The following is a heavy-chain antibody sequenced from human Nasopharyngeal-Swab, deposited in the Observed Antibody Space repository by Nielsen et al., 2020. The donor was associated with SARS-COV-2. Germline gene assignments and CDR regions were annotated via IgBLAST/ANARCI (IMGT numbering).Heavy chain of an antibody. J-gene: IGHJ5*02. CDR2: INQDGSEK. D-gene: IGHD7-27*01. Sequence: GESLKISCAASGLSYTNYWTSWVRQAPGKGLEWVASINQDGSEKYFVDSVKGRFTISRDNAENSVHLEMNNLRAEDTAVYYCARDSGWFDPWGQGTLVTVSS. CDR3: ARDSGWFDP. V-gene: IGHV3-7*01. CDR1: GLSYTNYW.